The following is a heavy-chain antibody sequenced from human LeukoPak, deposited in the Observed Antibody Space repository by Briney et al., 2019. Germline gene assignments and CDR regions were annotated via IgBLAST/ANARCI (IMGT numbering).Heavy chain of an antibody. J-gene: IGHJ3*02. D-gene: IGHD3-22*01. CDR1: RFTVSSNY. V-gene: IGHV3-66*02. Sequence: GGSLRLSCAASRFTVSSNYMSWVRQAPGKGLEWVSVIHSGGSTYYADSVKGRFTISRDNPKNTLYLQMNSLRAEDTAVYYCARSYYDSSGYYPGAFDIWGQGIMVTVSS. CDR2: IHSGGST. CDR3: ARSYYDSSGYYPGAFDI.